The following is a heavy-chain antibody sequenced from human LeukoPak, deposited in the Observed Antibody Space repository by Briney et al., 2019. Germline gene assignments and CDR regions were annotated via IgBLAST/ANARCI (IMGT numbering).Heavy chain of an antibody. D-gene: IGHD3-10*01. CDR1: GFTFSSYT. CDR3: AKWNGVHMVRGVPHYGMDV. J-gene: IGHJ6*02. Sequence: GGSLRLSCAASGFTFSSYTMSWVRQAPGKGLEWVSAISGSGGSTYYADSVKGRFTISRDNSKNTLYLQMNSLRAEDTAVYYCAKWNGVHMVRGVPHYGMDVWGQGTTVTVSS. V-gene: IGHV3-23*01. CDR2: ISGSGGST.